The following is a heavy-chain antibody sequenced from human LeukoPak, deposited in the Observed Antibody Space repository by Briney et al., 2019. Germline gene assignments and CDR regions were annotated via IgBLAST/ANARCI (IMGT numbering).Heavy chain of an antibody. CDR3: ASVVGYSYGYPYFDY. Sequence: KTSETLSLTCTVSGYSISSGYFWGWIRQPPGKGLEWIGRIYTSGSTNYNPSLKSRVTMSVDTSKNQFSLKLSSVTAADTAVYYCASVVGYSYGYPYFDYWGQGTLVTVSS. V-gene: IGHV4-38-2*02. CDR2: IYTSGST. CDR1: GYSISSGYF. J-gene: IGHJ4*02. D-gene: IGHD5-18*01.